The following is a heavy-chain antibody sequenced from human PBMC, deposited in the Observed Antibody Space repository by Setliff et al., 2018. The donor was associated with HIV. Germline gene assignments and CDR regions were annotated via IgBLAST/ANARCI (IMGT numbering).Heavy chain of an antibody. CDR2: IYYSGST. CDR1: GGSISNSRYY. V-gene: IGHV4-39*01. Sequence: SETLSLTCTVSGGSISNSRYYWSWIRQPPGKGLEWIGSIYYSGSTYYNPSLKSRVTISVDTSKNQFSLKLSSVTAADAAVYYCASRVYYYDSSGYLREEGFGPWGQGTLVTVSS. J-gene: IGHJ5*02. CDR3: ASRVYYYDSSGYLREEGFGP. D-gene: IGHD3-22*01.